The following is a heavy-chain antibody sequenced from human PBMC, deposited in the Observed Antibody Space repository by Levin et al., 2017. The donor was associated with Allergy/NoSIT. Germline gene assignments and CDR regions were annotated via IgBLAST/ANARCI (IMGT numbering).Heavy chain of an antibody. CDR2: ISHDGGKQ. CDR3: AREEAVPDGNNWFGP. J-gene: IGHJ5*02. D-gene: IGHD6-19*01. CDR1: GFTFVTYG. Sequence: LSLTCAASGFTFVTYGIHWVRQTPGKGLEWVAVISHDGGKQFYANSVKGRFTISRDNSKKTVFLHMNSLRPDDTAVYYCAREEAVPDGNNWFGPWGQGTLVTVSS. V-gene: IGHV3-30*03.